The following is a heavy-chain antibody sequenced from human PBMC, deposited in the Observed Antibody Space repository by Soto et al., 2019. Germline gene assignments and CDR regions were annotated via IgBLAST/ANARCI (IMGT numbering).Heavy chain of an antibody. V-gene: IGHV1-18*01. CDR3: ARSRLCSGSTCEPSFGFDM. J-gene: IGHJ3*02. CDR2: ITPSNGNT. Sequence: QAQLVQSGPEVKKPGASVKVSCKASGYTFSTHGLSWVRQAPGQGLEWMGWITPSNGNTNYAQKLQGRLSMTTDTSTSTGYMEVRSLRSDDTAVYYCARSRLCSGSTCEPSFGFDMWGEGTVVTVSS. D-gene: IGHD2-15*01. CDR1: GYTFSTHG.